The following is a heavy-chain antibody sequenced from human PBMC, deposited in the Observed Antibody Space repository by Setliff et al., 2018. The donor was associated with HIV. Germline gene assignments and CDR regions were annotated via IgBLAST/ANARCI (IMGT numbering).Heavy chain of an antibody. V-gene: IGHV3-30*01. Sequence: LRLSCAASGFTFSSYAMHWVRQAPGKGLEWVAVISYDGSNKYYADSVKGRFTISRDNSKNTLYLQMNSLRAEDTAVYYCARSVIGYYYSVMDVWGQGTLVTVS. CDR1: GFTFSSYA. J-gene: IGHJ6*02. D-gene: IGHD2-21*01. CDR2: ISYDGSNK. CDR3: ARSVIGYYYSVMDV.